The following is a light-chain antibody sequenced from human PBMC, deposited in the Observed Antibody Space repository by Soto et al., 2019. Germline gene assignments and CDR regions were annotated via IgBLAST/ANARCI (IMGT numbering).Light chain of an antibody. V-gene: IGLV2-14*01. CDR3: SSYTSSSTLV. J-gene: IGLJ2*01. CDR1: SSDVGGYDY. Sequence: QSVLTQPASVSGSPGQSITISCTGTSSDVGGYDYVSWYQQHPGKAPKLMIYEVSNRPSGVSNRFSGSKSGNTASLTISGLQAEDEGDYYCSSYTSSSTLVFGGGTKATVL. CDR2: EVS.